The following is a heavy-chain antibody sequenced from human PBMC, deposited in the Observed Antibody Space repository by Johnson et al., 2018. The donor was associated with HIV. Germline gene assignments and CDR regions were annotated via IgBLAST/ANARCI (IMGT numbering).Heavy chain of an antibody. D-gene: IGHD1-14*01. CDR3: AKDRNGGAFDI. V-gene: IGHV3-30-3*01. J-gene: IGHJ3*02. CDR1: GFTFSSYA. CDR2: ISYDGSNK. Sequence: QVQLVESGGGVVQPGRSLRLSCAASGFTFSSYAMHWVRQAPGKGLAWVAVISYDGSNKYYADSVKGRFTISRDNSKNTLYLQMNSLRAEDTAVYYCAKDRNGGAFDIWGQGTMVTVSS.